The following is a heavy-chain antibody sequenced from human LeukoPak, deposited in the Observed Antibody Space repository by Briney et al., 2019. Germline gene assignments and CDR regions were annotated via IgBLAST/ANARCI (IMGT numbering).Heavy chain of an antibody. CDR3: ARDSPKQWLVTDAFDI. CDR1: GFTFSSYS. J-gene: IGHJ3*02. Sequence: GGSLRLSCAASGFTFSSYSMNWVRQAPGKGLEWVSYISSSSSTIYYADSVKGRFTISRDNAKNSLYLQMNSLRAEDTAVYYCARDSPKQWLVTDAFDIWGQGTMVTVSP. D-gene: IGHD6-19*01. CDR2: ISSSSSTI. V-gene: IGHV3-48*01.